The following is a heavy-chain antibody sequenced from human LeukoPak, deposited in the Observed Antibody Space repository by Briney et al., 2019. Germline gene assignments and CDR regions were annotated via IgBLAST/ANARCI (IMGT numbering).Heavy chain of an antibody. J-gene: IGHJ4*02. CDR1: GFIFRSSS. CDR3: AKVKSSLKLVGV. D-gene: IGHD5/OR15-5a*01. CDR2: ISTVGDIT. Sequence: GGSLRLSCAASGFIFRSSSMSWVRQAPGKGLEWVSSISTVGDITHYAESVQGRFTISRDNSRNTLYLQMSSLSVDDTAVYYCAKVKSSLKLVGVWGQGTLVTVSS. V-gene: IGHV3-23*01.